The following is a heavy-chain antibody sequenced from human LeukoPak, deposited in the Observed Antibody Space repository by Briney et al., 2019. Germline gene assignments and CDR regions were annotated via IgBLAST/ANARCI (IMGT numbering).Heavy chain of an antibody. Sequence: SQTLSLTCAVSGGSISSGGYYWSWIRQHPGKGLEWIGYIYYSGSTYYNPSLKSRVTISVDTSKNQFSLKLSSVTAADTAVYYCARDAGPYYGSGRGGWFDPWGQGTLVTVSS. J-gene: IGHJ5*02. V-gene: IGHV4-31*11. CDR3: ARDAGPYYGSGRGGWFDP. CDR1: GGSISSGGYY. CDR2: IYYSGST. D-gene: IGHD3-10*01.